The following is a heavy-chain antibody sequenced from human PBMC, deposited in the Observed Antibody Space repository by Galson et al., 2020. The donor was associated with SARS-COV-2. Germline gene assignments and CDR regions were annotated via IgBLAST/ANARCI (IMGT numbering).Heavy chain of an antibody. CDR3: VRQILVAEPNWFDP. CDR1: GYTFTGHY. J-gene: IGHJ5*02. Sequence: ASVKVSCKASGYTFTGHYMHWVRQAPGLGLEWMGRINPNSGGTNYAQKFQGRVTMTRDTSISTVYMELSRLRSDDTAVYYCVRQILVAEPNWFDPWGQGTLVTVSS. V-gene: IGHV1-2*06. D-gene: IGHD2-8*02. CDR2: INPNSGGT.